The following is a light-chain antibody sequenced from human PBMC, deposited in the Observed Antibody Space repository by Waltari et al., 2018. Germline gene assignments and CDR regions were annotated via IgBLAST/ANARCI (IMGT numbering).Light chain of an antibody. CDR3: QQLHRYPMT. CDR2: AAS. V-gene: IGKV1-9*01. CDR1: QGINTF. J-gene: IGKJ1*01. Sequence: IQLTQSPSSLSASVGDRVAITCRPSQGINTFFAWYQQKPGKAPKLLIYAASTSQSGVPSRFSGSGSGTDFTLTISSLQPEDFATYYCQQLHRYPMTFGRGTKVEIK.